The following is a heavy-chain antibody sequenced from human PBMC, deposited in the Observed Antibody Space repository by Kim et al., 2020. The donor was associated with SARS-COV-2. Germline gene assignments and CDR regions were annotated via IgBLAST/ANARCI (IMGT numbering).Heavy chain of an antibody. J-gene: IGHJ5*01. Sequence: GGSLRLSCAASGFTFSSYGMHWVRQAPGKGLEWVAGISCGGSKKYYADSVKGRVTISRDNSKNTLYLQITSLRAEDTAVYYCAKGLFSSRVWFWVLYTTPTDSSGHGNLFTASP. V-gene: IGHV3-30*18. CDR2: ISCGGSKK. CDR3: AKGLFSSRVWFWVLYTTPTDS. D-gene: IGHD3-10*01. CDR1: GFTFSSYG.